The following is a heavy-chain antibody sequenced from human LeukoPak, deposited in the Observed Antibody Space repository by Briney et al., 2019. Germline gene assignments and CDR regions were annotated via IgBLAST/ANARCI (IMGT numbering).Heavy chain of an antibody. Sequence: GSLRLSCAASGFTFSSYAMSWVRQPPGKGLEWIGSIYYSGSTYYNPSLKSRVTISVDTSKNQFSLKLSSVTAADTAVYYCATHRPVYSYGYDGYWGQGTLVTVSS. CDR1: GFTFSSYA. CDR3: ATHRPVYSYGYDGY. D-gene: IGHD5-18*01. CDR2: IYYSGST. J-gene: IGHJ4*02. V-gene: IGHV4-38-2*01.